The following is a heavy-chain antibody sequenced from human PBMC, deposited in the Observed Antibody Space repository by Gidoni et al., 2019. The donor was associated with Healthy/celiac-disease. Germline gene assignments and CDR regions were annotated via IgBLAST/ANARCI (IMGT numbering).Heavy chain of an antibody. D-gene: IGHD3-9*01. CDR2: ISSSGGRT. CDR3: AKDSTPRWSRYFDWLQGGFDY. V-gene: IGHV3-23*01. CDR1: GFTLRLYP. J-gene: IGHJ4*02. Sequence: EVQLLESGGGLVQPGGSLSLSCAASGFTLRLYPMIWVRQAPGKGLEWVSAISSSGGRTYYADSVKGRFTISRDNSKNTLYLQMNSLRAEDTAVYYCAKDSTPRWSRYFDWLQGGFDYWGQGTLVTVSS.